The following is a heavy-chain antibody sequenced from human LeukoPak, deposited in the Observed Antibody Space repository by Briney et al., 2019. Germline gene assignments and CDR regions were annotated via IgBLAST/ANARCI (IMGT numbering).Heavy chain of an antibody. CDR1: GGTFSSYA. J-gene: IGHJ5*02. CDR3: ARDVGYCSGGSCYSGFLFDP. Sequence: SVKVSCKASGGTFSSYAISWVRQAPGQGLEWMGGIIPIFGTANYAQKFQGRVTITADKSTSTAYMGLSSLRSEDTAVYYCARDVGYCSGGSCYSGFLFDPWGQGTLVTVSS. CDR2: IIPIFGTA. V-gene: IGHV1-69*06. D-gene: IGHD2-15*01.